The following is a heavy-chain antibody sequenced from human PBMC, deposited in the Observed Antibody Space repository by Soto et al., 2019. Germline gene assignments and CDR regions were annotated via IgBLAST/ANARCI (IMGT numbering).Heavy chain of an antibody. CDR1: GGSINHYY. CDR2: IYDIAST. J-gene: IGHJ6*02. Sequence: PSETLSLTCTVSGGSINHYYWTWLRQPPGKGLEWIGYIYDIASTRYNHSLKRRVSISVDTSKNQFSLTLTSVTAADTAVYYCARQGFGVLHGLVDVWGQGTTVTVSS. V-gene: IGHV4-59*08. D-gene: IGHD3-10*01. CDR3: ARQGFGVLHGLVDV.